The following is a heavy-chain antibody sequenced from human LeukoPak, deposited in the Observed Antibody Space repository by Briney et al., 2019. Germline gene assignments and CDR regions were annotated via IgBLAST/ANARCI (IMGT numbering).Heavy chain of an antibody. V-gene: IGHV4-34*01. Sequence: SETLSLTCAVYGGSFSGYSWSWIREPPGKGLEWIGEINHSGSTNYNPSLKSRVTISVDTSKNQFSLKLSSVTAADTAVYYCARAVAGVDDYWGQGTLVTVSS. CDR3: ARAVAGVDDY. CDR2: INHSGST. CDR1: GGSFSGYS. D-gene: IGHD6-19*01. J-gene: IGHJ4*02.